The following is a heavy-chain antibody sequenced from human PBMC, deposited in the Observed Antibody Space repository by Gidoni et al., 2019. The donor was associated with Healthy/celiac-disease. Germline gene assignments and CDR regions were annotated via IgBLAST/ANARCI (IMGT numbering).Heavy chain of an antibody. CDR1: GLTFSIYA. V-gene: IGHV3-23*01. D-gene: IGHD3-22*01. J-gene: IGHJ4*02. CDR3: AKDTYYHDSSGYYPDH. Sequence: EMQLLESGGGLVLPGGSLRLSCAASGLTFSIYAMSWVRQAPGKGLEWVSGISGSGVNTYYADSVTGRFTISRDNSKNTLYLQMNSLRAEDTAVYYCAKDTYYHDSSGYYPDHWGQGTLVSVSS. CDR2: ISGSGVNT.